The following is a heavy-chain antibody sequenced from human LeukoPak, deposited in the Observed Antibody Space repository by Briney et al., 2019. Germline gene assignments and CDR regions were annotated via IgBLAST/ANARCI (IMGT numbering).Heavy chain of an antibody. V-gene: IGHV1-46*01. Sequence: ASVKVSCKASGYTFTSYYMHWVRQAPGQGLEWMGIINPSGGSTNYAQKFQGRVTMTRDTYTSTVYMELSSLRSEDTAVYYCASTYDSSGYLDYWGQGTLVTVSS. J-gene: IGHJ4*02. CDR1: GYTFTSYY. CDR3: ASTYDSSGYLDY. CDR2: INPSGGST. D-gene: IGHD3-22*01.